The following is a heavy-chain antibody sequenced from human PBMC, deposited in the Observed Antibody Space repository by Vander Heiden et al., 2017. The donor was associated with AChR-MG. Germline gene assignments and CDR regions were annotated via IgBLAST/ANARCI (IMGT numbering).Heavy chain of an antibody. CDR2: ISSSGSTI. D-gene: IGHD3-3*01. CDR3: ARALDFGVVINGFDP. J-gene: IGHJ5*02. Sequence: EVQLVESGGGLVQPGGSLRLSCAASGFPFSSYEMNWVRQAPGKGLEWVSYISSSGSTIYYADSVKGRFTISRDNAKNSLYLQMNSLRAEDTAVYYCARALDFGVVINGFDPWGQGTLVTVSS. CDR1: GFPFSSYE. V-gene: IGHV3-48*03.